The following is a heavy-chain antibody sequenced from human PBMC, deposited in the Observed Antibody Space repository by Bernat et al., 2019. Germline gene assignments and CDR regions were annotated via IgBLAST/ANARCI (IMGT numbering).Heavy chain of an antibody. CDR3: ARFVYYYDSSGKYFDL. D-gene: IGHD3-22*01. J-gene: IGHJ2*01. CDR1: GGSISSGGYY. V-gene: IGHV4-39*01. Sequence: QVQLQESGPGLVKPSQTLSLTCTVSGGSISSGGYYWGWIRQPPGKGLEWIGSIYYSGSTYYNPSLKSRVTISVDTSKNQFSLKLSSVTAADTAVYYCARFVYYYDSSGKYFDLWGRGTLVTVSS. CDR2: IYYSGST.